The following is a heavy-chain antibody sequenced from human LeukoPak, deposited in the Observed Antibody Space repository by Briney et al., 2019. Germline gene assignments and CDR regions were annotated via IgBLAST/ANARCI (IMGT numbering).Heavy chain of an antibody. Sequence: GGSLRLSCAASGFTFSSYAMSWVRHAPGKGLVWVSRVNSAGTTTNYADSVKGRFTISRDTAKNTLYLQMNSLRAEDTAVYYCARGRGPYGWFDPWGQGTLVIVSS. J-gene: IGHJ5*02. CDR2: VNSAGTTT. CDR3: ARGRGPYGWFDP. CDR1: GFTFSSYA. D-gene: IGHD3-10*01. V-gene: IGHV3-74*01.